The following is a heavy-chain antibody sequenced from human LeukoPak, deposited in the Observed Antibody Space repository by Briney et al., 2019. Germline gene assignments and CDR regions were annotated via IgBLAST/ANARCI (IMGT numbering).Heavy chain of an antibody. CDR1: GFIFSNYW. V-gene: IGHV3-7*01. J-gene: IGHJ4*02. CDR3: ARDWGSTGYDLYDS. D-gene: IGHD5-12*01. Sequence: PGGSLRLSCAASGFIFSNYWMTWVRQAPGKGLEWVAHIRQDGSERHYVDSVKGRFTISRDNAKNSLDPQMDSLRAEDTAVYYCARDWGSTGYDLYDSWGQGTLVTVSS. CDR2: IRQDGSER.